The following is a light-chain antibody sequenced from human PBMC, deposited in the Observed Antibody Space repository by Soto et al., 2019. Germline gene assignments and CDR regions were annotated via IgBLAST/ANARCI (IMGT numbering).Light chain of an antibody. CDR2: TAS. CDR1: QDVRSN. Sequence: EIVMTQSPCTLSVSTGERATLTCRASQDVRSNLAWYQQKPGQPPRLLIYTASTRATGIPDRFSGSGSGTDFTLTISSLQPDDFAVYYCQQRSNWHPYTFGQGTRLEIK. J-gene: IGKJ5*01. CDR3: QQRSNWHPYT. V-gene: IGKV3D-11*01.